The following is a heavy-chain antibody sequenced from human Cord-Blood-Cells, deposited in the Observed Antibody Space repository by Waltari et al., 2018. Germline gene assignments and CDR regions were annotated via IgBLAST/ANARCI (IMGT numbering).Heavy chain of an antibody. J-gene: IGHJ3*02. CDR3: ARQGGRSGYYDAFDI. CDR1: GGTCSSSA. CDR2: IIPIFGTA. V-gene: IGHV1-69*12. Sequence: QVQLVQSGAEVTKPGSSVKVSCKAPGGTCSSSAISWVRQAPGQGLEWMGGIIPIFGTANYAQKFQGRVTITADESTSTAYMELSSLRSEDTAVYYCARQGGRSGYYDAFDIWGQGTMVTVSS. D-gene: IGHD3-3*01.